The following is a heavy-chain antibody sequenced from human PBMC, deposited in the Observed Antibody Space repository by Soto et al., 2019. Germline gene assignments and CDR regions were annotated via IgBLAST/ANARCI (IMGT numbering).Heavy chain of an antibody. Sequence: EVQLLESGGGLVQPGGSLRLSCAASGFTFSSYAMNWVRQAPGKGLEWVSVISGSGGSTYYADSVKGRFTISRDNSTDAVCLQMNSLSGEDTAVCYRASRSSGWCLDYWGQGTMVTVSS. CDR1: GFTFSSYA. J-gene: IGHJ4*02. V-gene: IGHV3-23*01. CDR3: ASRSSGWCLDY. D-gene: IGHD6-19*01. CDR2: ISGSGGST.